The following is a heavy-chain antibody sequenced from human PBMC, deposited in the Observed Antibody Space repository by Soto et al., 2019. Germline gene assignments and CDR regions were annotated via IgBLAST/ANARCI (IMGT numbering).Heavy chain of an antibody. Sequence: EVQLEESGGGLVQPGGSLRLSCAASGFTFGSYWMSWVRQAPGKGLEWLATIKWDASEKKYVDSVKGRFTMFRDNGKNSLYPQMYSLVAEHTAAYYGTRYSVYGSVTSVIQNLDYWGHGTLVTVSS. J-gene: IGHJ4*01. D-gene: IGHD3-10*01. CDR1: GFTFGSYW. V-gene: IGHV3-7*01. CDR2: IKWDASEK. CDR3: TRYSVYGSVTSVIQNLDY.